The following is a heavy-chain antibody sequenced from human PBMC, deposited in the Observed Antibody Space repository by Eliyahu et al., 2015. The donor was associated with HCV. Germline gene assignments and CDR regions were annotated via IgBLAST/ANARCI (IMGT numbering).Heavy chain of an antibody. CDR1: GFTFYGYX. CDR2: FSSXGGT. CDR3: AKDHYSGSYPDAFDI. Sequence: VQLLESGGGLVQPGGSXRLSCXASGFTFYGYXMSWVXQAPGKGXEXVSTFSSXGGTYYADSVKGRFTISRDNSKNTVYLQMNSLRAEDTAVYYCAKDHYSGSYPDAFDIWGQGTKVTVSS. J-gene: IGHJ3*02. D-gene: IGHD1-26*01. V-gene: IGHV3-23*01.